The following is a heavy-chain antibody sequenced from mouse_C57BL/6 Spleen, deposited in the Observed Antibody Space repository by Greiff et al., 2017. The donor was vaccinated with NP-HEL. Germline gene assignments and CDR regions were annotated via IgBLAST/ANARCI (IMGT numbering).Heavy chain of an antibody. Sequence: EVKVVESGGGLVQPKGSLKLSCAASGFSFNTYAMNWVRQAPGKGLEWVARIRSKSNNYATYYADSVKDRFTISRDDSESMLYLQMNNLKTEDTAMYYCVRHEEYDGLWYFDVWGTGTTVTVSS. CDR1: GFSFNTYA. D-gene: IGHD2-14*01. CDR2: IRSKSNNYAT. V-gene: IGHV10-1*01. CDR3: VRHEEYDGLWYFDV. J-gene: IGHJ1*03.